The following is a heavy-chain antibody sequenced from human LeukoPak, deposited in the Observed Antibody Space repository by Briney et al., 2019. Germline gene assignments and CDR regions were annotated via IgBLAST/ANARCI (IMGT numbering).Heavy chain of an antibody. CDR3: ARLIPAGYCSGGSCPEPYFDY. D-gene: IGHD2-15*01. CDR2: IIPIFGTA. J-gene: IGHJ4*02. Sequence: ASVKVSCKASGGTFSSYAISWVRQAPGQGLEWMGGIIPIFGTANYAQKFQGRVTITADESTSTAYMELSSLRSEDTAVYYCARLIPAGYCSGGSCPEPYFDYWGQGTLVTASS. V-gene: IGHV1-69*13. CDR1: GGTFSSYA.